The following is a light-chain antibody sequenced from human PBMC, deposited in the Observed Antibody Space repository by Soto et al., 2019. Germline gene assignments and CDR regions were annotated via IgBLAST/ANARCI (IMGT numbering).Light chain of an antibody. CDR1: SSDVGRYNY. CDR3: SAYTSRSTLV. Sequence: QSALTQPASVSGSPGQSITISCTGTSSDVGRYNYVSWYQQRPGQAPKLMIYEVSHRPSGVSNRFSGSKSGYTASLTISGLQADDEADYYCSAYTSRSTLVFGGGTKLTVL. CDR2: EVS. J-gene: IGLJ2*01. V-gene: IGLV2-14*01.